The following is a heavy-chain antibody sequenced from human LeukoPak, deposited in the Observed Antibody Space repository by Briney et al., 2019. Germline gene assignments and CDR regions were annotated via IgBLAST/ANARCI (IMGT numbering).Heavy chain of an antibody. V-gene: IGHV3-48*04. Sequence: GGSLRLSCAASGFTFSSYGMSWVRQAPGKGLEWVSYISSSGSTIYYADSVKGRFTISRDNAKNSLYLQMNSLRAEDTAVYYCARGGDYDSSGYYYDYWGQGTLVTVSS. CDR1: GFTFSSYG. J-gene: IGHJ4*02. CDR3: ARGGDYDSSGYYYDY. CDR2: ISSSGSTI. D-gene: IGHD3-22*01.